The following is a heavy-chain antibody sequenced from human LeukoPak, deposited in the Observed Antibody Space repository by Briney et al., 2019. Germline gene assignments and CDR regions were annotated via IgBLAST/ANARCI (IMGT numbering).Heavy chain of an antibody. Sequence: GGSLRLSCAASGFTFSSYGMHWVRPAPGKGLEWVSYISSSSSTIYYADSVKGRFTISRDNAKNSLYLQMNSLRAEDTAVYYCARIRYYDFWSGFAPALEIDYWGQGTLVTVSS. CDR1: GFTFSSYG. J-gene: IGHJ4*02. V-gene: IGHV3-48*01. D-gene: IGHD3-3*01. CDR2: ISSSSSTI. CDR3: ARIRYYDFWSGFAPALEIDY.